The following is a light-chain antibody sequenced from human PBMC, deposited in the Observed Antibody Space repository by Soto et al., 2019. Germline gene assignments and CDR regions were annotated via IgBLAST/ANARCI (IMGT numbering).Light chain of an antibody. J-gene: IGKJ2*03. CDR3: QQYNSYPYS. CDR1: QTIFSW. V-gene: IGKV1-5*03. Sequence: IQMTQSPSTLSASVGDRVSITCRASQTIFSWLAWYQQKPGKAPKLVIYKASSLESGVPSRYSGSGSGTEFTLTISGLQPDDFATYYCQQYNSYPYSLGQGTKLEIK. CDR2: KAS.